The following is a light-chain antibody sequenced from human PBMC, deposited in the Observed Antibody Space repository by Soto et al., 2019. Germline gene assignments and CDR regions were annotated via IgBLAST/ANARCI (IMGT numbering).Light chain of an antibody. V-gene: IGKV3-15*01. J-gene: IGKJ1*01. CDR1: QSVSSN. CDR2: GAS. CDR3: QQYNNWPRA. Sequence: EIVMTQSPATLSVSPWERATLSCGASQSVSSNLAWYQQKPGQAPRLLIYGASTRASGIPARFSGSGSGTEFTLTISSLQSEDFAVYYCQQYNNWPRAFGHGTKVDIK.